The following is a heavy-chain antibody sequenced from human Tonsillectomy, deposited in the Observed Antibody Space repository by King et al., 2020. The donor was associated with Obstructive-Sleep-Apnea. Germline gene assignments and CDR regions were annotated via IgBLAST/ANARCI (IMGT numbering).Heavy chain of an antibody. CDR1: GFTVSINY. D-gene: IGHD3-22*01. CDR3: ARGSGNYYDSSGYYYPFDY. Sequence: VQLVESGGGLVQAGGSLRLSCTASGFTVSINYMSWVRQAPGKGLEWVSVIYIGGRKYYADSVKGRFTISRHNSKNTVYLQMNSLRTEDTAVYFCARGSGNYYDSSGYYYPFDYWGQGTLVTVSS. J-gene: IGHJ4*02. CDR2: IYIGGRK. V-gene: IGHV3-53*04.